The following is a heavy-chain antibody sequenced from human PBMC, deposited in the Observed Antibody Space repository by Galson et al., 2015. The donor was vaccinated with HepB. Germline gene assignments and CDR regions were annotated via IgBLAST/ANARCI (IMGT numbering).Heavy chain of an antibody. CDR1: GFTFSSSA. Sequence: SLRLSCAASGFTFSSSAMSWVRQAPGKGLEWVSTISGSGGSTYYADSVKGRFTISRDNSKNTLYLQMNSLRAEDTAVYYCAKDDMGSGSYLSLPFYYNYGMDVWGQGTTVTVSS. D-gene: IGHD3-10*01. CDR3: AKDDMGSGSYLSLPFYYNYGMDV. CDR2: ISGSGGST. J-gene: IGHJ6*02. V-gene: IGHV3-23*01.